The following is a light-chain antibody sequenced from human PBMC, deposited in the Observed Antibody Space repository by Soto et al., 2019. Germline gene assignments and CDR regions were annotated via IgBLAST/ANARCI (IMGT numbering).Light chain of an antibody. J-gene: IGKJ3*01. V-gene: IGKV1-5*01. CDR1: QSISDK. CDR3: QPYKSHPLA. CDR2: DSS. Sequence: DIQMTQSPSTLSASVGDRVTITCRASQSISDKLAWYQQKSGKVTELLIYDSSNLESGVPARFSGSGSGTEFTITIRSLQPDEFAAYYSQPYKSHPLAFGPGTKVDV.